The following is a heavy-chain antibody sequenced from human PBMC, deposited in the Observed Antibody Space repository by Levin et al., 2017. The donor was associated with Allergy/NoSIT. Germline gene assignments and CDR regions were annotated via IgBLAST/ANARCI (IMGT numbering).Heavy chain of an antibody. Sequence: GASVQVSCKASGYTFTTYAMNWVRQAPGQGLEWVGWINTNTGNPTYAQGFTGRFVFSLDTSVSTTYLQISSLKAEDTAVYYCARDWHTWSFDYWGQGTLVTVSS. CDR3: ARDWHTWSFDY. J-gene: IGHJ4*02. CDR1: GYTFTTYA. D-gene: IGHD2-2*02. V-gene: IGHV7-4-1*02. CDR2: INTNTGNP.